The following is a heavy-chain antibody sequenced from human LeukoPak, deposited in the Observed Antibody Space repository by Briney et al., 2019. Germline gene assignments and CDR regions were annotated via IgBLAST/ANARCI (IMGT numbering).Heavy chain of an antibody. V-gene: IGHV4-59*01. CDR1: GGAISSYY. J-gene: IGHJ5*02. CDR3: ARDSGSYFWWFDA. D-gene: IGHD1-26*01. Sequence: SETLSLTCTVSGGAISSYYWSWIRQPPGKAPEWIGYIYYSGSTNYNPSLKSRVTMSVDTSKNQFSLELSSVTAAHTAVYYCARDSGSYFWWFDAWGQGILVTVSS. CDR2: IYYSGST.